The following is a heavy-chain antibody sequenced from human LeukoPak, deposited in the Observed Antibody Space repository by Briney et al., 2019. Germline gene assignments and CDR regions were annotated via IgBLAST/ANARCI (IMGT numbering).Heavy chain of an antibody. D-gene: IGHD4-11*01. CDR2: INHSGST. CDR1: GGSFSGYY. CDR3: ARPHPGQLTTVTSDPSWYFDL. Sequence: SETLSLTCAVYGGSFSGYYWSWIRQPPGKGLEWIGEINHSGSTNYNPSLKSRVTISVDTSKNQFSLKLSSVTAADTAMYYCARPHPGQLTTVTSDPSWYFDLWGRGTLVTVST. J-gene: IGHJ2*01. V-gene: IGHV4-34*01.